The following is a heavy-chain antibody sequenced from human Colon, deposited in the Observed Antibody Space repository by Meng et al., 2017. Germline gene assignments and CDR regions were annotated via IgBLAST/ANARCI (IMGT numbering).Heavy chain of an antibody. CDR2: IYYSGTT. CDR1: GGSVSSGTYF. J-gene: IGHJ4*02. Sequence: QVPWQGAGPGLVRGSETLSLASTVSGGSVSSGTYFWSWIRQPPGKGLDWIGCIYYSGTTNYKPSLKSRVNISVDTSKNQFSLKLSSVTAADTAVYFCARDRVHGKYWGQGTLVTVSS. V-gene: IGHV4-61*01. D-gene: IGHD1-14*01. CDR3: ARDRVHGKY.